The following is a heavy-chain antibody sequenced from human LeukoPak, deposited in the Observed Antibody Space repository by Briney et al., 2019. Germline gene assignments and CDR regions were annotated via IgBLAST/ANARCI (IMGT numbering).Heavy chain of an antibody. Sequence: GASVKVSCKASGYTFTGYYMHWVRQAPGQGLEWMGRINPNSGGTNYAQRFQGRVTMTRDTSISTAYMELSRLRSDDTAVYYCARDGNYDFWSGYYKGGDAFDIWGQGTMVTVSS. V-gene: IGHV1-2*06. J-gene: IGHJ3*02. CDR1: GYTFTGYY. CDR3: ARDGNYDFWSGYYKGGDAFDI. CDR2: INPNSGGT. D-gene: IGHD3-3*01.